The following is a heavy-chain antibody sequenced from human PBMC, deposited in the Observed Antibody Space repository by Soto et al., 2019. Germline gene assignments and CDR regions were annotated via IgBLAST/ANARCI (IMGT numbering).Heavy chain of an antibody. CDR1: GFTFDHYS. CDR2: ISWDGGST. V-gene: IGHV3-43*01. CDR3: AKDERDIAARPYYYYGMDV. Sequence: PGGSLRLSCATSGFTFDHYSMHWVRQATGTGLEWVSLISWDGGSTHYADSLKGRFTISRDNSKNSLYLQMNSLRSDDTALYYCAKDERDIAARPYYYYGMDVWGQGTTVTVSS. D-gene: IGHD6-6*01. J-gene: IGHJ6*02.